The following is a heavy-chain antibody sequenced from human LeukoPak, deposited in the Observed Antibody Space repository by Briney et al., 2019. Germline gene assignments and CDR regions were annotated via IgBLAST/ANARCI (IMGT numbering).Heavy chain of an antibody. V-gene: IGHV3-15*01. CDR1: GFTFTDYY. D-gene: IGHD2-2*01. CDR2: IRSKNEGGTS. J-gene: IGHJ5*01. Sequence: TGGSLRLSCAASGFTFTDYYMGWIRRAPGKGLEWVGRIRSKNEGGTSDYAAPVKGRFTISRDDSTNTLYLEMRDLNTEDTAVYYCTKSLDCTRATCDSWGQGTLVTVSS. CDR3: TKSLDCTRATCDS.